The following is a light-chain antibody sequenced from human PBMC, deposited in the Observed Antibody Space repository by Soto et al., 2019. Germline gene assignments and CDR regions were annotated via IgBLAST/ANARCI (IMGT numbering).Light chain of an antibody. V-gene: IGKV3-11*01. CDR3: QQRSDWPT. CDR2: DAS. J-gene: IGKJ2*01. Sequence: EIVLTQSPATMSLSPGERATLSCRASQSVSSYLAWYQQKPGQAPRLLIYDASNRATGIPARFSGSGSGTDFTLTISSLEPEDFEVYFCQQRSDWPTFGQGTKLAIK. CDR1: QSVSSY.